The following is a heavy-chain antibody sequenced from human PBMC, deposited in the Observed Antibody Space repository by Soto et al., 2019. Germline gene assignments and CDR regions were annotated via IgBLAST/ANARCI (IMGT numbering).Heavy chain of an antibody. CDR1: GGSISSGGYS. Sequence: QLQLQESGSGLVKPSQTLSLTCAVSGGSISSGGYSWSWIRQPPGKGLEWIGYIYQSGFTYYNPSLTSRVTISVDRPKNQFSLNLSSVTAADTAVYYCARDYEDYGMDVWGQGTTVTVSS. CDR3: ARDYEDYGMDV. J-gene: IGHJ6*02. D-gene: IGHD5-12*01. CDR2: IYQSGFT. V-gene: IGHV4-30-2*01.